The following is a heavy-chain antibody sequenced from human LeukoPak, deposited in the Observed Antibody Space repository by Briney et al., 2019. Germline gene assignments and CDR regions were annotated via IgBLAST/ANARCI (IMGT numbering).Heavy chain of an antibody. CDR3: ARVAGYCSSTSCYTKYSYYYYGMDV. D-gene: IGHD2-2*02. V-gene: IGHV4-34*01. CDR1: GFTFSSYA. Sequence: GSLRLSCAASGFTFSSYAMSWVRQPPGKGLEWIGEINHSGSTNYNPSLKSRVTISVDTSKNQFSLKLSSVTAADTAVYYCARVAGYCSSTSCYTKYSYYYYGMDVWGQGTTVTVSS. J-gene: IGHJ6*02. CDR2: INHSGST.